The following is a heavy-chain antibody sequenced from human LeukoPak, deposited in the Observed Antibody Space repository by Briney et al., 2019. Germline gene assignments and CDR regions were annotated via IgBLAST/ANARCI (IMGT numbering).Heavy chain of an antibody. Sequence: GASVKVSCEASGGTFSSYAISWVRQAPGQGLEWMGRIIPILGIANYAQKFQGRVTITADKSTSTAYMELSSLRSEDTAVYYCARDGRENYYDSSGDYWGQGTLVTVSS. CDR3: ARDGRENYYDSSGDY. CDR1: GGTFSSYA. CDR2: IIPILGIA. D-gene: IGHD3-22*01. J-gene: IGHJ4*02. V-gene: IGHV1-69*04.